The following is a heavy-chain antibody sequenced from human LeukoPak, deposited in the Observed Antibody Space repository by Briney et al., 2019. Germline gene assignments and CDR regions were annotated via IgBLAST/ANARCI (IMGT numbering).Heavy chain of an antibody. CDR2: IYYSGST. CDR3: ARDVGSQGFFDY. D-gene: IGHD2-15*01. Sequence: PSETLSLTCTVSGGSISSGGYYWSWIRQHPGKGLGWIGYIYYSGSTYYNPSLKSRVTISVDTSKNQFSQKLSSVTAADTAVYYCARDVGSQGFFDYWGQGTLVTVSS. V-gene: IGHV4-31*03. CDR1: GGSISSGGYY. J-gene: IGHJ4*02.